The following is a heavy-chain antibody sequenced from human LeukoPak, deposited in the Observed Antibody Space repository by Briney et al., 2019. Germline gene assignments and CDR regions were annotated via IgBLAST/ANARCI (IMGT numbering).Heavy chain of an antibody. V-gene: IGHV3-49*03. J-gene: IGHJ4*02. D-gene: IGHD2-2*01. CDR1: GFTFGDYG. CDR2: IRSKAYDGTT. Sequence: GGSLRLSCTASGFTFGDYGMSWIRQAPGKGLEWVGFIRSKAYDGTTEYAASVKGRFTISRDDSKSIAYLQMNSLKTEDTAVYYCTRVYCSSSTCYYGELDYWGQGTLVTVSS. CDR3: TRVYCSSSTCYYGELDY.